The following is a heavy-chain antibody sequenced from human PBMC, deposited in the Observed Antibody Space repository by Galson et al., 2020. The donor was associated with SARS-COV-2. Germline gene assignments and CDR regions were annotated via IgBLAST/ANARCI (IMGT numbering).Heavy chain of an antibody. V-gene: IGHV3-74*01. CDR1: GFTFTSHW. D-gene: IGHD3-3*01. J-gene: IGHJ6*01. Sequence: ALHGESLKISCAVSGFTFTSHWMTWVRQAPGRGLVWVSRIDNDGRSTSYADSVKGRFTISRDNAKNTLFLQMNRLRAEDTAVYYCARGIYDVWSGYPNYGLDVWGQGTTVTVFS. CDR3: ARGIYDVWSGYPNYGLDV. CDR2: IDNDGRST.